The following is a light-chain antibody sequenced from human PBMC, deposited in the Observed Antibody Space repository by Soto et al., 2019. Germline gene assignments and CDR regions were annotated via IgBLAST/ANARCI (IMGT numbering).Light chain of an antibody. CDR2: KND. CDR3: AAWDDSMSGRVV. CDR1: NSNIGTNY. J-gene: IGLJ2*01. V-gene: IGLV1-47*01. Sequence: QSVLTQPPSASETPGQRVTISCSGNNSNIGTNYVYWYKQLPGMAPKLLIFKNDQRPSGVSDRFSGSKSGTSASLAISGLRSEDEAYYYCAAWDDSMSGRVVFGGGTKLTVL.